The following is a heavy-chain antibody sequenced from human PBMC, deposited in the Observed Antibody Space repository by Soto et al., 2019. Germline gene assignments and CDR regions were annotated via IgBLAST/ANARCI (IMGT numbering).Heavy chain of an antibody. CDR1: GFIFSNAW. J-gene: IGHJ4*02. D-gene: IGHD6-13*01. CDR2: IKSKVDGGTT. CDR3: TTKRGYSRNSWYSAFDY. V-gene: IGHV3-15*07. Sequence: EVQLVESGGGLVKPGGSLRLSCAGSGFIFSNAWMNWVRQAPGKGLEWVGRIKSKVDGGTTDYAAPGKGRFTISRDDSKNTLYLQMNSLKTEDTAVYYCTTKRGYSRNSWYSAFDYWGQGTLATVSS.